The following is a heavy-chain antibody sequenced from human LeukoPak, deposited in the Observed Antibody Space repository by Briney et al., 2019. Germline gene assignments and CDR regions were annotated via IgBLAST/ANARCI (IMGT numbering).Heavy chain of an antibody. CDR2: INHSGST. CDR1: GGSFSGYY. V-gene: IGHV4-34*01. J-gene: IGHJ4*02. CDR3: ARRIAEEYYFDY. D-gene: IGHD6-13*01. Sequence: PSETLSLTCAVYGGSFSGYYWSWIRQPPGKGLEWIGEINHSGSTNYNPSLKSRVTISVDTSKNQFSLKLSSVTAADTAVYYCARRIAEEYYFDYWGQGTLVTVSS.